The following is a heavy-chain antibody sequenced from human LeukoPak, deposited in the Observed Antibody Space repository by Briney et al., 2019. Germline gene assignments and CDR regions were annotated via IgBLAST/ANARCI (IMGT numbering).Heavy chain of an antibody. Sequence: GGSLRLSCAASGFTFGSYWMHWVRQVPGKGLVWVARINPGGSSITYADSVKGRFTISRDNAKNTLYLQMDSLRAEDTGVYYCARSNHADDYWGQGTLVTVSS. J-gene: IGHJ4*02. D-gene: IGHD1-14*01. V-gene: IGHV3-74*01. CDR3: ARSNHADDY. CDR1: GFTFGSYW. CDR2: INPGGSSI.